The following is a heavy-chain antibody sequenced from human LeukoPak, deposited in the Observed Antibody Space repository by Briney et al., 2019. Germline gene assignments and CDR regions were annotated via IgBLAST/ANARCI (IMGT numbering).Heavy chain of an antibody. J-gene: IGHJ4*02. CDR1: GFTFGDYA. CDR2: IRSKAYGGTT. V-gene: IGHV3-49*04. CDR3: TRELGAKRYFDY. Sequence: GGSLRLSCTTSGFTFGDYAMSWVRQAPGKGLEWVGFIRSKAYGGTTGYAASVKGRITISRDDSKSIAYLQMNSLRTEDTAVYYCTRELGAKRYFDYWGQGTLVTVSS. D-gene: IGHD1-26*01.